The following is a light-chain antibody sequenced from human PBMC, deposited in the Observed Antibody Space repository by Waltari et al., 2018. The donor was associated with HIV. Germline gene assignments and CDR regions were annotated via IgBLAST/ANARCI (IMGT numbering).Light chain of an antibody. Sequence: QSALTQSPSASGSPGQAVTIYCSGTSSDVGSYDYVSCYQQYPGKAPKLIIYDIYKRPSGVPHRFSGSKSGNTASLTVSGLQAEDEANYYCSSYAGSKNRVVFGGGTFLTVL. V-gene: IGLV2-8*01. CDR3: SSYAGSKNRVV. CDR1: SSDVGSYDY. J-gene: IGLJ2*01. CDR2: DIY.